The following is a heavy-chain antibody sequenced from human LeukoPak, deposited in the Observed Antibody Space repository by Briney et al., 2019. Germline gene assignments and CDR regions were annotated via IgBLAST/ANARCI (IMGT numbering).Heavy chain of an antibody. CDR1: GGSISSYY. Sequence: SETLSLTCTVSGGSISSYYWSWIRQPPGKGLEWIGYIYYSGSTNYNPSLKSRVIISVDTSKNQFSLKLSSVTAADTAVYYCARDLGYCSGGSCYGPSSYYYYMDVWGKGTTVTVSS. J-gene: IGHJ6*03. CDR3: ARDLGYCSGGSCYGPSSYYYYMDV. D-gene: IGHD2-15*01. CDR2: IYYSGST. V-gene: IGHV4-59*01.